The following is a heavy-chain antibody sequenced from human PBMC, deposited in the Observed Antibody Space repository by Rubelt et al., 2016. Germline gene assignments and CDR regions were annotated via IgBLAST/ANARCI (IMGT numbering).Heavy chain of an antibody. V-gene: IGHV3-66*01. D-gene: IGHD4-17*01. J-gene: IGHJ6*02. CDR1: GFTVSSNY. CDR2: IYSGGAT. Sequence: GGGLVQPGGSLRLSCAASGFTVSSNYMSWVRQAPGKGLEWVSLIYSGGATYYADSVKGRFTISRDNSENTLYLQMNNLGAEDTAVYYCARDRDYATPRVYYGMDVWGQGTTVTVSS. CDR3: ARDRDYATPRVYYGMDV.